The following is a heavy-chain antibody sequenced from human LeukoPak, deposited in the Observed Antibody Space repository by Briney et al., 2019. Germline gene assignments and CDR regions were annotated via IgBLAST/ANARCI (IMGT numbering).Heavy chain of an antibody. D-gene: IGHD6-6*01. Sequence: GGSLRLSCAASGFTVSSNYMSWVRQAPGKGLEWVSVIYSSGITYYADSVKGRFTISRDNSKNTLYLQMNSLRPEDTAVYYCATRSSSIYYYYGMDVWGQGTTVTASS. V-gene: IGHV3-66*02. CDR1: GFTVSSNY. J-gene: IGHJ6*02. CDR2: IYSSGIT. CDR3: ATRSSSIYYYYGMDV.